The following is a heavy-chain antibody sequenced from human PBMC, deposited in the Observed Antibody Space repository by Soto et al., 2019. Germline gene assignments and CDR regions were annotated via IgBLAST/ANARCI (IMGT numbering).Heavy chain of an antibody. V-gene: IGHV4-4*02. CDR3: AILLRSAYGRDV. CDR1: GGSISSSNW. D-gene: IGHD4-17*01. J-gene: IGHJ6*02. CDR2: IYHSGST. Sequence: QVQLQEWGPGLVKPSGTLSLTCAVSGGSISSSNWWTWVRQPQGKGLEWIGEIYHSGSTNYNPSLKSRVTISVYKSKNQFSLKVTSVTAADTAVYYCAILLRSAYGRDVWGQGTTVTVSS.